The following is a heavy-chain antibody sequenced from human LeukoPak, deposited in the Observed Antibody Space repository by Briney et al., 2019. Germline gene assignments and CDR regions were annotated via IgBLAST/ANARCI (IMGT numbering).Heavy chain of an antibody. CDR3: AKEDYGDFYFDY. Sequence: GGSLRLSCAASGFTFSDYYMSWIRQAPGKGLEWVSYISSGSSTIYYADSVKGRFTVSRDNGKKSLYLHMNSLRAEDMALYYCAKEDYGDFYFDYWGQGTLVTVSS. CDR1: GFTFSDYY. D-gene: IGHD4-17*01. J-gene: IGHJ4*02. CDR2: ISSGSSTI. V-gene: IGHV3-11*01.